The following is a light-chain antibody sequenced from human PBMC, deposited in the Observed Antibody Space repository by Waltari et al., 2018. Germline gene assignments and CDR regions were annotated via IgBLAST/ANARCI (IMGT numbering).Light chain of an antibody. CDR3: HHYGSSSRT. J-gene: IGKJ2*01. V-gene: IGKV3-20*01. CDR2: GAS. Sequence: SGSQSANGYSGAGCQQKPGQPPRLLIYGASHRATGIADRFSGSVSGTDFTLTISRLQPEEFAVYFCHHYGSSSRTFGQGTRLEIK. CDR1: QSANGYS.